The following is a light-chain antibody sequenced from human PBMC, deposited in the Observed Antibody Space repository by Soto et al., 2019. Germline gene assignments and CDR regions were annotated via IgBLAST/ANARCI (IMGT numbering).Light chain of an antibody. V-gene: IGLV2-8*01. CDR2: EVS. CDR3: SSYAGSNNSYV. CDR1: SSDVGGYNY. J-gene: IGLJ1*01. Sequence: QSALTQPPSASGSPGRSVTVSCTGTSSDVGGYNYVSWYQQHPGKAPKLMIYEVSKRPAGVPDRFSGSKSGNTASLTVSGLQADDEADYYCSSYAGSNNSYVFGTGTKVTVL.